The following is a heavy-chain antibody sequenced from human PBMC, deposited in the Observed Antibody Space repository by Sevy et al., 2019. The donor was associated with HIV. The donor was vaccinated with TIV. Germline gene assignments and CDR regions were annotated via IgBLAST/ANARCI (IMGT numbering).Heavy chain of an antibody. CDR3: AREENRELGTIPLDS. D-gene: IGHD7-27*01. V-gene: IGHV3-48*02. Sequence: GGSLRLSCAASGFTFSHHNMNWVRQAPGKGLEWISYISKGGSNTYFADSVRGRFTISRDNAKNSLSLEMHSLTDEDTAVYYCAREENRELGTIPLDSWGRGIQVTVSS. CDR2: ISKGGSNT. J-gene: IGHJ4*02. CDR1: GFTFSHHN.